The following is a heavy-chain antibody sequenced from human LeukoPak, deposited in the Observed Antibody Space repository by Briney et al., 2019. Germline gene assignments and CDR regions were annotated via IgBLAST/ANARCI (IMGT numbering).Heavy chain of an antibody. CDR3: AATGIEGAFDI. Sequence: GGSLRLSCAASGFTFSSYSMNWVRQAPGKGLEWVSSISSSSSYIYYADSVKGRFTISRDNAKNSLYLQMNGLRAEDTAVYYCAATGIEGAFDIWGQGTMVTVSS. D-gene: IGHD3-10*01. CDR1: GFTFSSYS. J-gene: IGHJ3*02. CDR2: ISSSSSYI. V-gene: IGHV3-21*01.